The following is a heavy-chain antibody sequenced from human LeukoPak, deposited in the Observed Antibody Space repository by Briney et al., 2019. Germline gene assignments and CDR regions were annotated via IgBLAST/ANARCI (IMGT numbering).Heavy chain of an antibody. V-gene: IGHV4-39*01. Sequence: SETLSLTXTVSGGSISSSSYYWGWIRQPPGKGLDWIGSIYYSGSTYYNPSLKSRVTISVDTSKNQFSLKLSSVTAADTAVYYCARHWLYRIYNFDPWGQGTLVTVSS. CDR2: IYYSGST. D-gene: IGHD2-2*02. CDR3: ARHWLYRIYNFDP. CDR1: GGSISSSSYY. J-gene: IGHJ5*02.